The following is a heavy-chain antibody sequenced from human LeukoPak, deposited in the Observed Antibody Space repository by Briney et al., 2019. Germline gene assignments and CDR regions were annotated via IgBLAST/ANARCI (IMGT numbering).Heavy chain of an antibody. D-gene: IGHD6-19*01. CDR3: AREEYSSGWLVY. CDR2: ISSSGSTI. J-gene: IGHJ4*02. CDR1: GFTFSSYA. V-gene: IGHV3-48*04. Sequence: GGSLRLSCAASGFTFSSYAMSWVRQAPGKGLEWVSYISSSGSTIYYADSVKGRFTISRDNAKNSLYLQMNSLRAEDTAVYYCAREEYSSGWLVYWGQGTLVTVSS.